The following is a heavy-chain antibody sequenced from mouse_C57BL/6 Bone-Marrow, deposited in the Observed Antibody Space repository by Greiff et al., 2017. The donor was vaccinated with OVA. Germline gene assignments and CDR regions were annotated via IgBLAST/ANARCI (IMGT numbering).Heavy chain of an antibody. V-gene: IGHV14-2*01. J-gene: IGHJ3*01. CDR1: GFNIKDYY. Sequence: EVQLQQSGAELVKPGASVKLSCTASGFNIKDYYMHWLKQRTEQGLEWIGRIDPEDGETKYAPKFQGTAPITADTATNTAYLQLSSLTSEDTAVYYCATLWAWFAYWGQGTLVTVSA. D-gene: IGHD6-1*01. CDR3: ATLWAWFAY. CDR2: IDPEDGET.